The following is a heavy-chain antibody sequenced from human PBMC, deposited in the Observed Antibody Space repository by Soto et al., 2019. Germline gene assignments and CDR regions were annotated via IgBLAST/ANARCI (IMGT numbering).Heavy chain of an antibody. D-gene: IGHD6-13*01. Sequence: EVQLLESGGGLVQPGGSLRLSCAASGFTFSSYAMSWVRQAPGKGLEWVSAISGSGGSTYYADSVKGRFTISRDNSKNTLYLQMNSLRAEDTAVYYCAASPPGGYSSSWYWSYWGQGTLVTVSS. V-gene: IGHV3-23*01. CDR1: GFTFSSYA. CDR3: AASPPGGYSSSWYWSY. CDR2: ISGSGGST. J-gene: IGHJ4*02.